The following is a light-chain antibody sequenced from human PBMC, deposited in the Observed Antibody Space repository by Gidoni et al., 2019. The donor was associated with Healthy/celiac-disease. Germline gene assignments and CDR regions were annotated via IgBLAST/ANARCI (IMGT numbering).Light chain of an antibody. J-gene: IGKJ5*01. Sequence: SQSVSSYLAWYQQKPGQAPRLLIYVASNRATGIPARFSGSGSGTDFTLTISSLEPEDFAVYYCQQRRNWPTITFGQGTRLEIK. CDR1: QSVSSY. CDR3: QQRRNWPTIT. V-gene: IGKV3-11*01. CDR2: VAS.